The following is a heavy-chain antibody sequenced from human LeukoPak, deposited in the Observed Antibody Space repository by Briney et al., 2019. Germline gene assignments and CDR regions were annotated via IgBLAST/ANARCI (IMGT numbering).Heavy chain of an antibody. Sequence: SLRLSCAASGFTFDDYAMHWVRQAPGKGLEWVSGISWNSGSIGYADSVKGRFTISRDNAKNFLYLQMNSLRAEDTALYYCARDLDTAMVYYFDYWGQGTLVTVSS. J-gene: IGHJ4*02. CDR1: GFTFDDYA. D-gene: IGHD5-18*01. CDR2: ISWNSGSI. V-gene: IGHV3-9*01. CDR3: ARDLDTAMVYYFDY.